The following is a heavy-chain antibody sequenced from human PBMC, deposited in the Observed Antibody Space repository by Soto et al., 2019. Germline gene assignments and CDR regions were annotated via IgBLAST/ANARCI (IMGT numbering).Heavy chain of an antibody. V-gene: IGHV1-18*01. CDR1: GYNFFDYG. Sequence: ASVKVSCKASGYNFFDYGVSWVRQAPGQGLEWMGWVSPKSGNTDYARKVQSRVTMTTDTSTRTAYMELRGLRSEDTAVYYCARGRTVSSIGPLLVWGQGTLVTVSS. J-gene: IGHJ1*01. CDR3: ARGRTVSSIGPLLV. D-gene: IGHD1-1*01. CDR2: VSPKSGNT.